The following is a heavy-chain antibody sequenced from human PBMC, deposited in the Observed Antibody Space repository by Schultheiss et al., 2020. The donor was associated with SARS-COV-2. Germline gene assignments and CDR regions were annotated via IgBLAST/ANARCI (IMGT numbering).Heavy chain of an antibody. Sequence: GESLKISCAASGFTFSSYAMHWVRQAPGKGLVWVSRINSDGSSTSYADSVKGRFTISRDNFQNMLYLEMNNLRVEDTAVYYCARCNGHHLNYDYWGQGTLVTVSS. CDR1: GFTFSSYA. J-gene: IGHJ4*02. D-gene: IGHD2-8*01. CDR2: INSDGSST. CDR3: ARCNGHHLNYDY. V-gene: IGHV3-74*01.